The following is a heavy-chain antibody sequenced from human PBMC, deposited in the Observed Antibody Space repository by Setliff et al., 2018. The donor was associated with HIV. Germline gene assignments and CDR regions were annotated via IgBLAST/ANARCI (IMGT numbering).Heavy chain of an antibody. CDR2: IYPGGARR. V-gene: IGHV1-46*01. CDR3: ARGVLTKRGGMSLPPRYVLDV. J-gene: IGHJ6*01. CDR1: GYTFTNYY. Sequence: GPSVKVSCKAPGYTFTNYYMHWVRQAPGQGLEWMGIIYPGGARRSYAQKFQGRVTMTWDESTSTAYMELSSLRSDDTAVFYCARGVLTKRGGMSLPPRYVLDVWGQGTTVTVSS. D-gene: IGHD3-10*01.